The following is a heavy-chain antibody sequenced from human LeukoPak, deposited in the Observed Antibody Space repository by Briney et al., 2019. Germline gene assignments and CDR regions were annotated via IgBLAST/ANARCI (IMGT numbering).Heavy chain of an antibody. J-gene: IGHJ4*02. V-gene: IGHV3-23*01. CDR2: ISGSGGST. Sequence: QPGGSLRLSCAASGFTFSSYAMSWVRQAPGKGLEWVSAISGSGGSTYYADSVKGRFTISRDNSKNTLYLQMNSLRAEDTAAYYCAKGEWELRAFDYWGQGTLVTVSS. D-gene: IGHD1-26*01. CDR3: AKGEWELRAFDY. CDR1: GFTFSSYA.